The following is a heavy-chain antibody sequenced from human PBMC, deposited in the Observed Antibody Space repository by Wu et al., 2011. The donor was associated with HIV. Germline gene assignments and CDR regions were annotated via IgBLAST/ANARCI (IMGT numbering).Heavy chain of an antibody. CDR2: ISAYNGST. Sequence: QVQLVQSGAEVKKPGASVKVSCKASGYSFTSYGISWVRQAPGQGLQWMGWISAYNGSTNYAQKLQGRVTMTTDTSTSTAYMELSRLRFDDTAVYYCARAPPAWGGXFWGQGTLVTVSS. CDR1: GYSFTSYG. J-gene: IGHJ4*02. V-gene: IGHV1-18*01. CDR3: ARAPPAWGGXF. D-gene: IGHD2-2*01.